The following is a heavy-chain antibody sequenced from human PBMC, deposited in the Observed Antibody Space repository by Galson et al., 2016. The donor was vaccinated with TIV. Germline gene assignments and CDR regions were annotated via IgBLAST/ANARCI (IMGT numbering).Heavy chain of an antibody. CDR2: IGSTGRAI. V-gene: IGHV3-11*01. CDR3: ARDCSSSNCYTGPIYFDF. D-gene: IGHD2-2*02. J-gene: IGHJ4*02. Sequence: SLRLSCAASGFTFGDYYMSWIRQAPGKGLEWISYIGSTGRAIYYADSVKGRFTISRDNAKSSLYLQMSGLRAEDTALYYCARDCSSSNCYTGPIYFDFWGQGTLVTVSS. CDR1: GFTFGDYY.